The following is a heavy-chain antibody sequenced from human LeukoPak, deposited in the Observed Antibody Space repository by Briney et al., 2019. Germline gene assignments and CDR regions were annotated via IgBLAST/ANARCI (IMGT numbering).Heavy chain of an antibody. CDR2: IRYDGSNK. J-gene: IGHJ4*02. V-gene: IGHV3-30*02. D-gene: IGHD2-2*01. Sequence: PGGSLRLSCAASGFTFGSYGMHWVRQAPGKGLEWVAFIRYDGSNKYYADSVKGRFTISRDNSKNTLYLQMNSLRAEDTAVYYCAKQVRADGGAGDYFDYWGQGTLVTVSS. CDR1: GFTFGSYG. CDR3: AKQVRADGGAGDYFDY.